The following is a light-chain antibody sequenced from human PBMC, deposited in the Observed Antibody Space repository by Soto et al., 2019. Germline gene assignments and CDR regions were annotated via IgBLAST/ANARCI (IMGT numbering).Light chain of an antibody. CDR1: ISNIGAGYD. CDR2: GNS. CDR3: QSYDISLSVSVI. Sequence: QSVLTQPPSVSGAPGQRVTISCTGSISNIGAGYDVQWYQQLPGAAPKLLIFGNSNRPSGVPDRFSGSRSGTSASLAITGLQAEDEADYFCQSYDISLSVSVIFGGGTKLTVL. V-gene: IGLV1-40*01. J-gene: IGLJ2*01.